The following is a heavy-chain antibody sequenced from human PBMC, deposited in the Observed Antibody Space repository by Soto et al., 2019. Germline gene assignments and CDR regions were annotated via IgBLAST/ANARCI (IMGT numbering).Heavy chain of an antibody. D-gene: IGHD3-16*02. CDR3: ARDHRYGDNWGFDY. J-gene: IGHJ4*02. CDR1: GASINNDDW. CDR2: IYRDGTI. V-gene: IGHV4-4*02. Sequence: SETLSLTCAVSGASINNDDWWNWVRQAPGKGLEWIGEIYRDGTIIYSPSLKSRASISMDKSKNQIFLNLKSATTADTAVYYCARDHRYGDNWGFDYWGQGAQVTVSS.